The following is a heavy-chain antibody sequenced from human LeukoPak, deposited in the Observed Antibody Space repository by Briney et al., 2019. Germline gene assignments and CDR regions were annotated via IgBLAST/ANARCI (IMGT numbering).Heavy chain of an antibody. V-gene: IGHV4-4*09. Sequence: SETLSLTCTVSGGSISSYYWSWIRQPPGKGLEWIGYIYTSGSTNYNPSLKSRVTISVDTSKNQFSPKLSSVTAADTAVYYCARHVGLQMGNWNVRGYYYYYYMDVWGKGTTVTVSS. CDR2: IYTSGST. CDR1: GGSISSYY. D-gene: IGHD1-20*01. J-gene: IGHJ6*03. CDR3: ARHVGLQMGNWNVRGYYYYYYMDV.